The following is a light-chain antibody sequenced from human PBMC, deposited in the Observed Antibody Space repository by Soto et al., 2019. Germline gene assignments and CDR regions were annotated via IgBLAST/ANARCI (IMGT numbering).Light chain of an antibody. CDR1: QSINRY. V-gene: IGKV1-5*03. CDR3: QQYNSYSQT. Sequence: DIQMTQSPSSLSASVGDRVTITCRASQSINRYLKWYQQKPGKAPKLLIYKASTLESGVPSRFSGSGSGTEFTLTLSSLQPDDFATYYCQQYNSYSQTFGQGTKWIS. J-gene: IGKJ1*01. CDR2: KAS.